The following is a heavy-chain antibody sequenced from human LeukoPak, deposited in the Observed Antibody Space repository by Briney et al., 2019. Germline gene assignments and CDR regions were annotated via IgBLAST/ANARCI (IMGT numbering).Heavy chain of an antibody. CDR1: GFAFDDYA. J-gene: IGHJ4*02. Sequence: GGSLRLSCAASGFAFDDYAMHWVRQAPGKGLEWVSGISVNGHIDYADSVKGRFTISRDNAKNSLYLQMNGLRAEDTALYYCAKCRRCITTSCYTAFDYWGQGTLVTVSS. CDR2: ISVNGHI. CDR3: AKCRRCITTSCYTAFDY. V-gene: IGHV3-9*01. D-gene: IGHD2-2*02.